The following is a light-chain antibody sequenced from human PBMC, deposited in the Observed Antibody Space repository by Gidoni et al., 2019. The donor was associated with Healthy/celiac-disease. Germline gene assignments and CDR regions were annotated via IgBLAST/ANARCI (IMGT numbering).Light chain of an antibody. V-gene: IGKV3-15*01. CDR1: QSVSSN. CDR2: GAS. CDR3: QQYNNWPPT. J-gene: IGKJ2*01. Sequence: EIVMTQSPATLSVSPGERATLSCRASQSVSSNLAWYQQKPGQGPRLLIYGASTGATGIPARFSGSGSGTEFTLTISILQSEDFAVYYCQQYNNWPPTCGQGTKLEIK.